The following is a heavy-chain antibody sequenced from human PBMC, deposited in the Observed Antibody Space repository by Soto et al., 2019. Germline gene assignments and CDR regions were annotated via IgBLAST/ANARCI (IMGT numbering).Heavy chain of an antibody. D-gene: IGHD4-17*01. CDR3: ARRTVTTYEFDY. CDR1: GGSISSYY. CDR2: IYYSGST. V-gene: IGHV4-59*08. J-gene: IGHJ4*02. Sequence: SETLSLTCTVSGGSISSYYWSWIRQPPGKGLEWIGYIYYSGSTNYNPSLKSRVTISVDTSKNQFSLKLSSVTAADTAVYYCARRTVTTYEFDYWGQGTLVTVSS.